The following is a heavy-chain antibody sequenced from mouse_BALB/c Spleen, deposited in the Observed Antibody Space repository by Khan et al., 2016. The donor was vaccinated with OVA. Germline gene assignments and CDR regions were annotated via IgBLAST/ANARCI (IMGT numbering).Heavy chain of an antibody. D-gene: IGHD4-1*01. J-gene: IGHJ3*01. CDR2: ISYSGST. CDR1: GYSITSDYA. CDR3: AMGRTY. Sequence: VQLKESGPGLVKPSQSLSLTCTVTGYSITSDYAWNWIRQFPGNKLEWMGYISYSGSTSYNPSLKSRFSISRDTSKNQFFLQLHSVTTEDTATYYGAMGRTYWGQGTLVTVSA. V-gene: IGHV3-2*02.